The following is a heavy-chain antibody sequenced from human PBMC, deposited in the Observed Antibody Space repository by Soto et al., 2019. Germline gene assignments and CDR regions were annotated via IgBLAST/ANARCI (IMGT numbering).Heavy chain of an antibody. CDR3: ARGGDSEG. Sequence: PSETLSLTCAVYGGSFSGYYWSWIRQPPGKGLEWIGEINQSGSTNYNPSLKSRVTISIDTYKKQFSLNLSSVTAADTAVYYCARGGDSEGWGQGTLVPVSP. D-gene: IGHD4-17*01. J-gene: IGHJ4*02. CDR1: GGSFSGYY. V-gene: IGHV4-34*01. CDR2: INQSGST.